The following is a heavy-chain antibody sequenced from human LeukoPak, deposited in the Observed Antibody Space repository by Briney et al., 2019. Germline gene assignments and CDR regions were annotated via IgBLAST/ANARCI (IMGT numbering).Heavy chain of an antibody. CDR3: AKSIGGVVVVAADY. D-gene: IGHD2-15*01. CDR1: GFTFSTYA. Sequence: GGSLRLSCAAPGFTFSTYAMTWVRQAPGKGLEWVSVISGSGGSTYYADSVKGRFTLSGDNSKNTIYLQMNSLRAEDTAVYYCAKSIGGVVVVAADYWGQGTLVTVSS. J-gene: IGHJ4*02. CDR2: ISGSGGST. V-gene: IGHV3-23*01.